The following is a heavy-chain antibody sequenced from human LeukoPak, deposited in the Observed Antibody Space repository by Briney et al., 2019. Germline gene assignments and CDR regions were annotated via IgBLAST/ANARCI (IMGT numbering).Heavy chain of an antibody. CDR2: INHSGST. D-gene: IGHD2-2*01. CDR1: AGSFVGDY. CDR3: ARGAGMSPAATDYYYYMDV. Sequence: SETLSLTCAVVAGSFVGDYSGWIRQPPGKGLEWIGEINHSGSTNYNPSLKSRVTISVDTSKNQFSLKLSSVTAADTAVYYCARGAGMSPAATDYYYYMDVWGKGTTVTVSS. J-gene: IGHJ6*03. V-gene: IGHV4-34*01.